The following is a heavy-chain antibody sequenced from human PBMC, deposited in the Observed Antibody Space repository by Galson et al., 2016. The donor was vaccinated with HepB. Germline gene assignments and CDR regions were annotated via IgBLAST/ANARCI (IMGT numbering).Heavy chain of an antibody. D-gene: IGHD3-9*01. CDR1: GFMFNRYS. CDR2: IGRDGVNR. CDR3: VREMGGYFFEY. V-gene: IGHV3-33*01. J-gene: IGHJ4*02. Sequence: SLRLSCAASGFMFNRYSMHWVRQAPGKGLEWVAVIGRDGVNRFYGGSVKGRFTISRDNSKNTLDLQMSSLRAEDTAVYYCVREMGGYFFEYWGQGTLVTVSS.